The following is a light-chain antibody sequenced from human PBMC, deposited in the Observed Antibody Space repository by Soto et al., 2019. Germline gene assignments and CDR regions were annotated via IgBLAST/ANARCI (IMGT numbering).Light chain of an antibody. CDR3: QQYNNWPRT. Sequence: EIVLTQSPGTLSLSTGERATLSCRASQSLYNNYLAWHQQKPGQAPRLLIYGASTRATGIPARFSGSGSGTEFTLTISRLEPEDFAVYYCQQYNNWPRTFGQGTKVDIK. CDR1: QSLYNNY. J-gene: IGKJ1*01. V-gene: IGKV3-20*01. CDR2: GAS.